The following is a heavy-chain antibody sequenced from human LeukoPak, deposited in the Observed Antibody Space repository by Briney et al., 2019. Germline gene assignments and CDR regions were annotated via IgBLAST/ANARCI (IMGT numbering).Heavy chain of an antibody. CDR1: GGSISSHY. Sequence: SETLSLTCTVSGGSISSHYWSWIRQPPGKGLEWIGYIYYSGSTNYNPSLKSRVTISVDTSKNQFSLKLSSLTAADTAVYYCAREVMDCSSTSCYDVWGNYYYYMDVWGKGTTVTVSS. D-gene: IGHD2-2*01. CDR2: IYYSGST. CDR3: AREVMDCSSTSCYDVWGNYYYYMDV. V-gene: IGHV4-59*11. J-gene: IGHJ6*03.